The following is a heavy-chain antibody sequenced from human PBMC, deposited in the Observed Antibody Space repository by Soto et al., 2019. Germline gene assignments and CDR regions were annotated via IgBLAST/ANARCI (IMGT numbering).Heavy chain of an antibody. J-gene: IGHJ5*02. V-gene: IGHV3-7*03. D-gene: IGHD3-16*02. CDR1: GFILRNYW. CDR3: ARYRSLDT. CDR2: TKEDGSEK. Sequence: PGGSLRLSCADSGFILRNYWMSWVRQAPGMGLQWVASTKEDGSEKYYVDPVKGRFTISRENAKNSLYLQMNSLRAEDTAVYFCARYRSLDTWGQGTMVTVSS.